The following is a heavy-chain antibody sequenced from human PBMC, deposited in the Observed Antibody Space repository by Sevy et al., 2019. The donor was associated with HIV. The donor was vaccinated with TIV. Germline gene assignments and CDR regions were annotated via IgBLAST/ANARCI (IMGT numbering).Heavy chain of an antibody. CDR1: GYSISSGYY. J-gene: IGHJ3*02. V-gene: IGHV4-38-2*01. CDR2: IYHSGST. CDR3: ASLPGGGAFDI. Sequence: SETLSLTCAVSGYSISSGYYWGWIRQPPGKGLEWIGSIYHSGSTYYNPSLKGRVTISVDTSKNQFSLKLSSVTAADTAVYYCASLPGGGAFDIWGQGTMVTVSS.